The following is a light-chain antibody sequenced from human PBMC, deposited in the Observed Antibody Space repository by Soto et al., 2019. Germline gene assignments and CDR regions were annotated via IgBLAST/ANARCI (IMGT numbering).Light chain of an antibody. CDR3: QQYNSYPLT. CDR1: QSISSW. J-gene: IGKJ4*01. V-gene: IGKV1-5*01. CDR2: DAS. Sequence: DIQMTQFPSTLSASEGDRVTITCRASQSISSWFAWYQQKPGKAPKLLIYDASSLESGVPSRFSGSGSGTEFTLTISSLQPDDFATYYCQQYNSYPLTFGGGTKVDIK.